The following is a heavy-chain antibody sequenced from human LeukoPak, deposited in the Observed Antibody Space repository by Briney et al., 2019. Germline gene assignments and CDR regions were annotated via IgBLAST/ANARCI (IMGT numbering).Heavy chain of an antibody. Sequence: SETLSLTCAVYGGSFSGYYWSWIRQPPGKGLEWIGEINHSGSTNYNPSLKSRVTISVDTSKNQFSLKLSSVTAADTAVYYCARITFVAGGPWGQRTLVTVSS. J-gene: IGHJ5*02. CDR3: ARITFVAGGP. V-gene: IGHV4-34*01. CDR2: INHSGST. D-gene: IGHD6-19*01. CDR1: GGSFSGYY.